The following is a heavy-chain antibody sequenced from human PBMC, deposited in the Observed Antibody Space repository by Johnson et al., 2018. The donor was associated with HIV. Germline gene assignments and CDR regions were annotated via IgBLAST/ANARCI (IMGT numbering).Heavy chain of an antibody. CDR1: GFTFSSYA. CDR3: ARDRNCGGDCDAFDI. D-gene: IGHD2-21*02. J-gene: IGHJ3*02. Sequence: VQLVESGGGLVQPGGSLRLSCAASGFTFSSYAMSWVRQAPGKGLEWVSTITGSGDKSWSADSVKGRFTISRDNSNNTVFLQMNSLRAEDTAVYYCARDRNCGGDCDAFDIWGQGTMVTVSS. V-gene: IGHV3-23*04. CDR2: ITGSGDKS.